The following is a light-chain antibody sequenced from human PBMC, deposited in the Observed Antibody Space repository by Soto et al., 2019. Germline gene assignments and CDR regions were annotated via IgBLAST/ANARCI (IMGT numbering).Light chain of an antibody. CDR2: DVS. Sequence: QSVLTQPASVSGSPGQSITISCTGTGNDVGGYRYVSWYQQHPGKAPKLMIYDVSNRPSGVSDRFSGSKSGNTASLTISGLQSEDEADYYCDSYTSSSSYVFGTGTKVTVL. CDR3: DSYTSSSSYV. V-gene: IGLV2-14*01. J-gene: IGLJ1*01. CDR1: GNDVGGYRY.